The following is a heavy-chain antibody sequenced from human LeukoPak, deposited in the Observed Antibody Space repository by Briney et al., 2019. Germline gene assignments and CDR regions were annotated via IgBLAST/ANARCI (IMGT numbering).Heavy chain of an antibody. CDR2: VYHSGST. Sequence: SETLSLTCTVSGYSISSGYYWGWIRQPPGKGLEWIGSVYHSGSTYYNPSLKSRVTISVDTSKNQFSLKLSSVTAADTAVYYCARDAIVGATHWFDPWGQGTLVTVSS. CDR3: ARDAIVGATHWFDP. J-gene: IGHJ5*02. D-gene: IGHD1-26*01. V-gene: IGHV4-38-2*02. CDR1: GYSISSGYY.